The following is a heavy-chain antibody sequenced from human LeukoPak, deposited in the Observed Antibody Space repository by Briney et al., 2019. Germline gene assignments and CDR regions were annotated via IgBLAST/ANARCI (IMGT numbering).Heavy chain of an antibody. Sequence: SETLSLTCTVSGGSISSYYWSWIRQPPGKGLEWIGYIYYSGSTNYNPSLKSRVTISIDTSKNQFSLKLSSVTAADTAVYHCASGSYSDGSGYWGQGTLVTVSS. V-gene: IGHV4-59*01. CDR1: GGSISSYY. CDR2: IYYSGST. J-gene: IGHJ4*02. D-gene: IGHD1-26*01. CDR3: ASGSYSDGSGY.